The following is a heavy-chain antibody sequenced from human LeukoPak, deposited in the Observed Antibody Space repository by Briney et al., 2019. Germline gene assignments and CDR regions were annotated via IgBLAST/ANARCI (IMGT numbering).Heavy chain of an antibody. D-gene: IGHD3-3*01. CDR1: GYTFTSYD. J-gene: IGHJ4*01. Sequence: ASVKVSCKASGYTFTSYDISWVRQAPGQGLEWMGWISTDNGNTNYAQNLQGRVTMTTDTATSTAYMELRSLRSDDTAMYYCERDRSNFWSDDMPYYFNYWGHGNLVTVS. V-gene: IGHV1-18*01. CDR2: ISTDNGNT. CDR3: ERDRSNFWSDDMPYYFNY.